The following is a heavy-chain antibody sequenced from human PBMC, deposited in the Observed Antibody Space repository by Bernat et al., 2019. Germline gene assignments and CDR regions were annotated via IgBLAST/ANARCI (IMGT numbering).Heavy chain of an antibody. J-gene: IGHJ5*02. CDR1: GGSISSGDYY. V-gene: IGHV4-30-4*01. Sequence: QVQLQESGPGLVKPSQTLSLPCTVSGGSISSGDYYWTWIRQPPGKGLEWIGYIYYRGNTYYNPSLKSRLTISIDTSKNQFSLKLSSVTAADTAVYYCARKPSGQGWFDPWGQGTLVTVSS. D-gene: IGHD2-15*01. CDR3: ARKPSGQGWFDP. CDR2: IYYRGNT.